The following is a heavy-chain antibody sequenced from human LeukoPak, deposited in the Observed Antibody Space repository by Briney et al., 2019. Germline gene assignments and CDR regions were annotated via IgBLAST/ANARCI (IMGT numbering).Heavy chain of an antibody. CDR3: ARGGRLGAFDI. CDR2: IDSDESRI. CDR1: GLTLRSDW. Sequence: GGALRVSCVAAGLTLRSDWMLWVRPAAGRGRAGVSRIDSDESRIWYEDSVRGRFTISRDIAKNTLFLQMDSLRVEDTAVYYCARGGRLGAFDIWGQGTMVTVSS. J-gene: IGHJ3*02. D-gene: IGHD3-16*01. V-gene: IGHV3-74*01.